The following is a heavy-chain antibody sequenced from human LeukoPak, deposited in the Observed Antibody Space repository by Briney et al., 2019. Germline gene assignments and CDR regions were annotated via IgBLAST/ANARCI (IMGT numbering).Heavy chain of an antibody. Sequence: PGGSLRLSCAASGFTFDDYAMHWVRQAPGKGLEWVSGISWNSGSIGYADSVKGRFTISRDNAKNSLYLQMNSLRAKDTALYYCAKDGGSYGNYWGQGTLVTVSS. V-gene: IGHV3-9*01. CDR1: GFTFDDYA. CDR3: AKDGGSYGNY. J-gene: IGHJ4*02. CDR2: ISWNSGSI. D-gene: IGHD1-26*01.